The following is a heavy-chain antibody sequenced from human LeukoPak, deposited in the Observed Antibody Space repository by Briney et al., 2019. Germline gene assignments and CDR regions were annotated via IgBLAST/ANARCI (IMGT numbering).Heavy chain of an antibody. V-gene: IGHV3-21*04. J-gene: IGHJ4*02. CDR3: AAPRKPGIAAAFGY. Sequence: PGGSLRLSCAASGFTFSSYSMNWVRQAPGKGLEWVSSISSSSSYIYYADSVKGRFTISRDNSKNTLYLQMNSLRAEDTAVYYCAAPRKPGIAAAFGYWGQGTLVTVSS. CDR1: GFTFSSYS. D-gene: IGHD6-13*01. CDR2: ISSSSSYI.